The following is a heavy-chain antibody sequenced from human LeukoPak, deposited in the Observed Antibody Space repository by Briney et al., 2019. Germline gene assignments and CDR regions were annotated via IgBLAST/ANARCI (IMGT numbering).Heavy chain of an antibody. CDR3: ARVAGGYSYGYPDY. CDR2: IYYSGST. V-gene: IGHV4-39*07. CDR1: GGSILSSSYY. D-gene: IGHD5-18*01. Sequence: SETLSLTCTVSGGSILSSSYYWGWIRQPPGKGLEWIGSIYYSGSTYYNPSLKSRVTISVDTSKNQFSLKLSSVTAADTAVYYCARVAGGYSYGYPDYWGQGTLVTVSS. J-gene: IGHJ4*02.